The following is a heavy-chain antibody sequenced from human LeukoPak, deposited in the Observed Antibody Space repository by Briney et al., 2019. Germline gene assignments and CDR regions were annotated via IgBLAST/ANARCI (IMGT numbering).Heavy chain of an antibody. V-gene: IGHV4-39*07. Sequence: SETLSLTCTVSGGSISSSSYYWGWIRQPPGKGLEWIGSIYYSGSTYYNPSLKSRVTISVDTSKNQFSLKLSSVTAADTAVYYCARGEAYSSPDYWGQGTLVTVSS. D-gene: IGHD5-18*01. CDR3: ARGEAYSSPDY. CDR1: GGSISSSSYY. J-gene: IGHJ4*02. CDR2: IYYSGST.